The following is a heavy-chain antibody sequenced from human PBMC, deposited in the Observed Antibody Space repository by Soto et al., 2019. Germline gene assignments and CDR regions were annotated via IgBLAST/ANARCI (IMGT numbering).Heavy chain of an antibody. CDR1: GYDFTAYD. V-gene: IGHV1-8*02. D-gene: IGHD6-13*01. CDR3: GRGPSPRAPAGGTPYYYAMDV. Sequence: ASVKVSCKASGYDFTAYDINWVRQASGQGLEWMGWMNPINGAAGSARRFQGRISMTRNTATGTDYLALTSLRSDDSAVYYCGRGPSPRAPAGGTPYYYAMDVWGQGTTVTVSS. CDR2: MNPINGAA. J-gene: IGHJ6*02.